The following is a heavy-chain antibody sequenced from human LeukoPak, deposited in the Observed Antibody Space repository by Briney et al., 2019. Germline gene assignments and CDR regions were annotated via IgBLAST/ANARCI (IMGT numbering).Heavy chain of an antibody. J-gene: IGHJ4*02. CDR2: IIPILGIA. CDR3: ARDSVPAAIGWDY. D-gene: IGHD2-2*01. V-gene: IGHV1-69*04. Sequence: SVKVSCKASGGTFSSYAISWVRQAPGQGLEWMGRIIPILGIANYAQKFQGRVTITAGKSTSTAYMELSSLRSEDTAVYYCARDSVPAAIGWDYWGQGTLVTVSS. CDR1: GGTFSSYA.